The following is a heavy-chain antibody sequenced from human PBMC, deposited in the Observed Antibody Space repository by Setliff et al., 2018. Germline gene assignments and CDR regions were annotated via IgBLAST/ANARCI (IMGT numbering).Heavy chain of an antibody. V-gene: IGHV1-69*05. CDR1: GGAFSNYG. D-gene: IGHD2-15*01. J-gene: IGHJ5*02. Sequence: SVKVSCKASGGAFSNYGITWVRQAPGQGLEWMGGIIPIFGTTTYAQKFLGRVTITTDESSSTGYMALSSLRSEDTAVYYCARSPAVLGIVYLDPWGQGTLVTVSS. CDR2: IIPIFGTT. CDR3: ARSPAVLGIVYLDP.